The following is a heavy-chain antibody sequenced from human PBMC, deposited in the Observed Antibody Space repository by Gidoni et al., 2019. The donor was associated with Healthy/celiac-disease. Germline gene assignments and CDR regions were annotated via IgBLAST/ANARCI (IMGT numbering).Heavy chain of an antibody. CDR1: GFTCSRYA. V-gene: IGHV3-64*01. D-gene: IGHD5-18*01. Sequence: EVQLVESGGGLVQPGGSLRLSCAASGFTCSRYAMSGVRQAPGKGLEYVSAISSNGGSTYYANSVKGRFTISRDNSKNTLYLQMGSLRAEDMAVYYCARDRIQLWLSSGHNYYGMDVWGQGTTVTVSS. J-gene: IGHJ6*02. CDR2: ISSNGGST. CDR3: ARDRIQLWLSSGHNYYGMDV.